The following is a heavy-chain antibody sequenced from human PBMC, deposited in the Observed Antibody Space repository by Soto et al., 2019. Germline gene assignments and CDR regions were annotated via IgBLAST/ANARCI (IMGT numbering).Heavy chain of an antibody. D-gene: IGHD2-21*01. CDR2: ITGSAGST. CDR1: GFTFISFA. J-gene: IGHJ3*02. V-gene: IGHV3-23*01. CDR3: AKDAYGGAFDI. Sequence: PGGSLRLSCAASGFTFISFAISCVRQAPGKGLEWVSEITGSAGSTYYADSVKGRFTISRDNSRDTLYMQMNTLRAEDTAVYYCAKDAYGGAFDIWGLGTMVTVSS.